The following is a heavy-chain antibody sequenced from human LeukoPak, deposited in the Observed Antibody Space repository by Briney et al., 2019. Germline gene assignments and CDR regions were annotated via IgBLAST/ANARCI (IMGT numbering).Heavy chain of an antibody. V-gene: IGHV1-2*06. CDR3: AREKVRQSGMDV. D-gene: IGHD2-2*01. Sequence: ASVTVSCKASGYTFTGYYMHWVRQAPGQGLEWMGRINPNSGGTNYAQKFQGRVTMTRDTSISAAYMELSRLRSDDTAVYYCAREKVRQSGMDVWGQGTTVTVS. CDR2: INPNSGGT. J-gene: IGHJ6*02. CDR1: GYTFTGYY.